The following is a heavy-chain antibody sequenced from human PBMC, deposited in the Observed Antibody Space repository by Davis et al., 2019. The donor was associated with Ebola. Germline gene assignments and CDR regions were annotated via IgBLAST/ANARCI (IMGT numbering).Heavy chain of an antibody. D-gene: IGHD3-16*01. CDR1: GGTFSSYA. J-gene: IGHJ4*02. CDR3: ARERSWGIGQPFDY. CDR2: IIPILGIA. Sequence: AASVKVSCKASGGTFSSYAISWVRQAPGQGLEWMGRIIPILGIANYAQKFQGRVTITRDTSACTAYMELSSLRSEDTAVYYCARERSWGIGQPFDYWGQGTLVTVSS. V-gene: IGHV1-69*04.